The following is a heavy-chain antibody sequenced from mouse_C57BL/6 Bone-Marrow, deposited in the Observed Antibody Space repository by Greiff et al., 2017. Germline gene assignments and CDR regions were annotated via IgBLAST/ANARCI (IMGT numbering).Heavy chain of an antibody. Sequence: VQLVESGAELARPGASVKLSCKASGYTFTSYGISWVKQRTGQGLEWIGEIYPRSGNTYYNEKFKGKATLTADKSSSTAYMELRSLASEDSAVYCGARRGLTSFDYWGQGTTLTVSS. J-gene: IGHJ2*01. CDR2: IYPRSGNT. V-gene: IGHV1-81*01. D-gene: IGHD3-3*01. CDR1: GYTFTSYG. CDR3: ARRGLTSFDY.